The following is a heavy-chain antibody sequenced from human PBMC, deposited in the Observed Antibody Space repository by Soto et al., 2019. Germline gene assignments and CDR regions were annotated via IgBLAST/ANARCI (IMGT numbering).Heavy chain of an antibody. Sequence: QITLKESGPTLVKPTQTLTLTCTFSGFSLSTSGVGVGWIRQPPGKALEWLALIYWDDDKRYSPSLKSRLTITKDTTKTQVVLTMTNMDPVDTATYYCAHSGVAGSGSPFGPWGQGTLVTVSS. CDR2: IYWDDDK. D-gene: IGHD3-10*01. J-gene: IGHJ5*02. CDR1: GFSLSTSGVG. CDR3: AHSGVAGSGSPFGP. V-gene: IGHV2-5*02.